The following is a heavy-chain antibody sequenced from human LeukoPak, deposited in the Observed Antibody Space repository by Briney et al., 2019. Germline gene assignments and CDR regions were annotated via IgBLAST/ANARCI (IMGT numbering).Heavy chain of an antibody. CDR1: GFTFSSYA. J-gene: IGHJ4*02. CDR3: ARVFILAAAGHGTDY. V-gene: IGHV3-23*01. CDR2: ISGSGGST. D-gene: IGHD6-13*01. Sequence: PGGSLRLSCAASGFTFSSYAMSWVRQAPGKGLEWVSAISGSGGSTYYADSVKGRFTISRDNSKNTLYLQMNSLRAEDTAVYYCARVFILAAAGHGTDYGGRGTLVTVSS.